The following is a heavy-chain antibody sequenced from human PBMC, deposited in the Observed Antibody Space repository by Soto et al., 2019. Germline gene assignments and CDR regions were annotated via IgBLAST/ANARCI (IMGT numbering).Heavy chain of an antibody. CDR1: GYTFINHG. Sequence: ASVKVSCKASGYTFINHGISWVRQAPGQGLEWMGWVSGANGNTKYAQKFQGSVTMTTETSTSTAHMELRNLRSDDTAVYFCARDFYPLAYYFDPWGQGTPVTVSS. J-gene: IGHJ4*02. CDR3: ARDFYPLAYYFDP. CDR2: VSGANGNT. V-gene: IGHV1-18*04.